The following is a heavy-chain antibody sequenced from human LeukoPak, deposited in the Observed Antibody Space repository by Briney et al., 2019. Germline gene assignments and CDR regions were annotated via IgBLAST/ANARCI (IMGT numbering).Heavy chain of an antibody. CDR1: GFTFSSYW. Sequence: PGGSLRLSCAASGFTFSSYWMSWVRQAPGKWREWVANITQDGSEKYYVDSVKGRFTISRDNAKNSLYLQMNSLRAEDTAVYYCARVFCSGGSFYRGIKHAFDNSGQGTMVTVSS. CDR2: ITQDGSEK. J-gene: IGHJ3*02. CDR3: ARVFCSGGSFYRGIKHAFDN. D-gene: IGHD2-15*01. V-gene: IGHV3-7*01.